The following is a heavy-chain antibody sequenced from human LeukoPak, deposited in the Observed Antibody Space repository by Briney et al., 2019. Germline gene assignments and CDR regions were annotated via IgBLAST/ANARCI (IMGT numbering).Heavy chain of an antibody. CDR3: ARRQGAMGPGDF. J-gene: IGHJ4*02. D-gene: IGHD1-26*01. Sequence: GESLKISCQGSGYSFTSYWIAWVRQMPGKGLEWMGIIYPSDSDTRYSTSFQVQVTISVDKSINTAYLQWSSLKASDTAVYYCARRQGAMGPGDFWGQGTLVTVSS. CDR1: GYSFTSYW. V-gene: IGHV5-51*01. CDR2: IYPSDSDT.